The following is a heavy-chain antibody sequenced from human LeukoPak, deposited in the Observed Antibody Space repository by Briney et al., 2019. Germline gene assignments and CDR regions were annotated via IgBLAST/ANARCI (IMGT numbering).Heavy chain of an antibody. CDR2: ISPSSSYI. Sequence: GGSLRLSCAASGFTFSSSSMNWVRQAPGKGLKFVSSISPSSSYIYYADSVKGRFTISRDDAKNSLFLQMNSLRAEDTAVYYCAREGGYCSGGSCRFFDYWGQGTLVTVSS. D-gene: IGHD2-15*01. CDR1: GFTFSSSS. J-gene: IGHJ4*02. V-gene: IGHV3-21*06. CDR3: AREGGYCSGGSCRFFDY.